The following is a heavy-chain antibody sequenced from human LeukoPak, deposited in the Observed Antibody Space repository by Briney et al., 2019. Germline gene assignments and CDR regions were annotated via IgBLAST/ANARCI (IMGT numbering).Heavy chain of an antibody. CDR1: GGSISSYY. CDR3: ARQSGDHDSSGYYPNWFDP. V-gene: IGHV4-59*01. D-gene: IGHD3-22*01. Sequence: SETLSLTCTVSGGSISSYYWSWIRQPPGKGLEWIGYIYYSGSTNYNPSLKSRVTISVDTSKNQFSLKLSSVTAADTAVYYCARQSGDHDSSGYYPNWFDPWGQGTLVTVSS. J-gene: IGHJ5*02. CDR2: IYYSGST.